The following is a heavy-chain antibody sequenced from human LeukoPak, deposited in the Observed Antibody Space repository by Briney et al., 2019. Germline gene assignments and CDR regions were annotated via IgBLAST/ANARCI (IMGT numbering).Heavy chain of an antibody. CDR2: MNQDGSEK. Sequence: GGSLRLSCAASGFTFSDSWMSWVRQAPGKGLEWVANMNQDGSEKDYVDSVKGRFTISRDNARNSLYLQMGSPRAEDTAVYYCATYTHWVAGDVWGQGTTDTVSS. J-gene: IGHJ6*02. CDR3: ATYTHWVAGDV. CDR1: GFTFSDSW. D-gene: IGHD3-16*01. V-gene: IGHV3-7*01.